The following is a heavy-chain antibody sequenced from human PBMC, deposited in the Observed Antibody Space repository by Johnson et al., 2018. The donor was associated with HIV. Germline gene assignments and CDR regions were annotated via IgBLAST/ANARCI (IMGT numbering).Heavy chain of an antibody. V-gene: IGHV3-30*03. J-gene: IGHJ3*02. CDR3: GRSSAYWGHDAFDI. D-gene: IGHD3-16*01. Sequence: QLVESGGGLVQPGGSLRLSCAASGFTLSAYGMHWVRQAPGKGLEWLAVISYDGSNIYYVDSVKGRFTISRDNSKNTLYLQMNSLRAEDTAVYYCGRSSAYWGHDAFDIWGQGTMVTVSS. CDR1: GFTLSAYG. CDR2: ISYDGSNI.